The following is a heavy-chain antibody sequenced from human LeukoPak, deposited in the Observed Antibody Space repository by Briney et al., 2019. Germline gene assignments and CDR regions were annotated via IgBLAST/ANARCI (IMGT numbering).Heavy chain of an antibody. CDR1: GYRFNSYG. CDR2: ISVYKGNT. J-gene: IGHJ4*02. Sequence: ASVKVSRKASGYRFNSYGINWVRQAPGQGLEWMGWISVYKGNTNYAQKFQGRVTITTDTSTNTAYLESRSLRSGDTAVYYCARDVGCLYDFWSGYIDYWGQGTLVTVSS. CDR3: ARDVGCLYDFWSGYIDY. D-gene: IGHD3-3*01. V-gene: IGHV1-18*01.